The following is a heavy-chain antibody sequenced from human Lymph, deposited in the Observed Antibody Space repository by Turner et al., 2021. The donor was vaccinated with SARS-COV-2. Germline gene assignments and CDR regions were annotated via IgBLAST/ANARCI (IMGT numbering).Heavy chain of an antibody. CDR2: ISSSSSYI. V-gene: IGHV3-21*01. J-gene: IGHJ4*02. Sequence: EVQLVESGGGLVKPGGSLRLSCAASGFTFSTDSMNWVRQATGKGLEWISSISSSSSYIYYADSVKGRFTISRDDAKNSLYLQMNSLRAEDTAVYYCARDIPTTADYFDYWGQGTLVTVSS. D-gene: IGHD4-17*01. CDR1: GFTFSTDS. CDR3: ARDIPTTADYFDY.